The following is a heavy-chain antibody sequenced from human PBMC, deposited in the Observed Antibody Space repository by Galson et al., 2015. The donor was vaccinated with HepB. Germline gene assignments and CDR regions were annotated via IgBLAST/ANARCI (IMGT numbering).Heavy chain of an antibody. D-gene: IGHD1-1*01. Sequence: SLRLSCAGSGFTVSSNYMNWVRQAPGKGLEWVSVIYGGGSTHYADSVRGRFTISRDNSKNTLYLEMNSLRAEDTALYYCARERGYWNQNLRGQGTLVTVSP. V-gene: IGHV3-66*01. CDR3: ARERGYWNQNL. CDR2: IYGGGST. J-gene: IGHJ4*02. CDR1: GFTVSSNY.